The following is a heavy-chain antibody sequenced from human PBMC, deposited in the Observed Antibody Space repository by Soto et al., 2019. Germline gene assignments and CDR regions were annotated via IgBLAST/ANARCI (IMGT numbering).Heavy chain of an antibody. Sequence: QVQLQESGPGLVKPSETLSLTCTFSGSSIIGYYWTWIRQSPERGLEWIGYIHYSGSANYNPSLNSRLTMSVDRSKSQFSMKLASVTAADTAVYDCARGVGGSGLNWFDPWGQGTLVTVSS. V-gene: IGHV4-59*12. J-gene: IGHJ5*02. CDR3: ARGVGGSGLNWFDP. CDR1: GSSIIGYY. D-gene: IGHD6-19*01. CDR2: IHYSGSA.